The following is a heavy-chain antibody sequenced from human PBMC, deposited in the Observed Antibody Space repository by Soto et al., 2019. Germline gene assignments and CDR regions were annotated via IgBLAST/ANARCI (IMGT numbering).Heavy chain of an antibody. Sequence: PSETLSLTCTVSGGSISSYYWSWIRQPAGKGLEWIGRIYTSGSTNYNPSLKSRVTMSVDTSKSQFSLKLSSVTAADTAVYYCARDAYEVYATPFDCWGQGTLVTVSS. CDR2: IYTSGST. CDR1: GGSISSYY. D-gene: IGHD2-8*01. V-gene: IGHV4-4*07. J-gene: IGHJ4*02. CDR3: ARDAYEVYATPFDC.